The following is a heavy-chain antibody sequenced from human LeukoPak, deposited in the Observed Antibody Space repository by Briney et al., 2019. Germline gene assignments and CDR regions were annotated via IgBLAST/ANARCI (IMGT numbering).Heavy chain of an antibody. CDR3: AGPSVVARRGDAFDI. V-gene: IGHV7-4-1*02. Sequence: GASVKVSCKASGYTFTSYAMNWVRQAPGQGLEWMGWINTNTGNPTYAQGFTGRFVFSLDTSVSTAYLQISSLKAEDTAVYYCAGPSVVARRGDAFDIWGQGTMVTVSS. D-gene: IGHD6-6*01. CDR1: GYTFTSYA. J-gene: IGHJ3*02. CDR2: INTNTGNP.